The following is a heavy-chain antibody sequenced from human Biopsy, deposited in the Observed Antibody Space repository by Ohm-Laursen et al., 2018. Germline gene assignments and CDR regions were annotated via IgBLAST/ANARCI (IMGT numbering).Heavy chain of an antibody. D-gene: IGHD2-15*01. Sequence: GTLSLTCTVSGDSINSSYWSWIRQAPGKGLEWIGFISNSGNTNYNPSPKSRVTISADTSKNQFSLKLGSVTVADTAVFYCARRGSGGRSFDYWGQGSLVTVSS. CDR2: ISNSGNT. CDR3: ARRGSGGRSFDY. CDR1: GDSINSSY. V-gene: IGHV4-59*08. J-gene: IGHJ4*02.